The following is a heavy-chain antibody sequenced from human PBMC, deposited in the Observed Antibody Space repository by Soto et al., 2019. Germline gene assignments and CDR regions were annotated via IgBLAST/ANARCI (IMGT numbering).Heavy chain of an antibody. CDR1: GGSVSSGSYY. Sequence: SETLSLTCTVSGGSVSSGSYYWSWIRQPPGKGLEWIGYIYYSGSTNYNPSLKSRVTISVDTSKNQFSLKLSSVTTADTAVYYCARETFTVVAAYYYYYGMDVWGQGTTVTVSS. D-gene: IGHD2-15*01. V-gene: IGHV4-61*01. J-gene: IGHJ6*02. CDR2: IYYSGST. CDR3: ARETFTVVAAYYYYYGMDV.